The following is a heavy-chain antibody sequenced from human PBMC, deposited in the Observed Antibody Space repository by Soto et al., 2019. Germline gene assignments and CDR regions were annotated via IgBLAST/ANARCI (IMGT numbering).Heavy chain of an antibody. J-gene: IGHJ6*02. V-gene: IGHV3-23*01. CDR1: GLSFSTYP. Sequence: VGSLRLSCAASGLSFSTYPMVWVRQAPGKRLEAVSSISGSGDKTYYKDSVKGRFTISRDNSKNTVDLQMNSLRPEDTAVYYCAKILSTVTTYYYGMDAWGQGTTVTVSS. CDR3: AKILSTVTTYYYGMDA. D-gene: IGHD4-17*01. CDR2: ISGSGDKT.